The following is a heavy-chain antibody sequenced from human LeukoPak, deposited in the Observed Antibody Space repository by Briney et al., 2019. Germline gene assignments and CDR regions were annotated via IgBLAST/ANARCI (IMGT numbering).Heavy chain of an antibody. J-gene: IGHJ6*02. CDR1: GGTFNNYA. CDR3: ARIMEYCSSTSCYYGMDV. D-gene: IGHD2-2*01. Sequence: GSSMKVSCKTYGGTFNNYAINWVRQAPGQGLEWMGGIIPLFRTANYAQNFQGRLTITADESTRTVYMELSSLRSEDTAVYYCARIMEYCSSTSCYYGMDVWGQGTTVTVSS. V-gene: IGHV1-69*01. CDR2: IIPLFRTA.